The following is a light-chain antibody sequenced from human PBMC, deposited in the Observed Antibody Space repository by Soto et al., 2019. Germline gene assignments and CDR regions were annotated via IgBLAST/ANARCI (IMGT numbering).Light chain of an antibody. Sequence: QSVLTQPASVSGSPGQSITISCTGTRSDVGGYNYVSWYQQHPGKAPKLMIYDVSNRPSGVSNRFSGSKSGNTASLTISGLQAEDEADYYCSSYTSSSTLYVFGTGPKVTVL. CDR1: RSDVGGYNY. CDR2: DVS. CDR3: SSYTSSSTLYV. V-gene: IGLV2-14*01. J-gene: IGLJ1*01.